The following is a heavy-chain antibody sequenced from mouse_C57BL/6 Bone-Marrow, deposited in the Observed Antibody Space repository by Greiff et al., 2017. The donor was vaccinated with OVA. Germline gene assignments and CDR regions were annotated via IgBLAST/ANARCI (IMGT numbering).Heavy chain of an antibody. D-gene: IGHD4-1*01. J-gene: IGHJ3*01. V-gene: IGHV14-4*01. Sequence: VQLQQSGAELARPGASVKLSCTASGFNIKDDYMHWVKQRPEQGLAWIGWIDPENGDTEYASKFQGKATITADTSSNTAYLQLSSLTSEDTAVYYCTETGPWFAYWGQGTLVTVSA. CDR1: GFNIKDDY. CDR2: IDPENGDT. CDR3: TETGPWFAY.